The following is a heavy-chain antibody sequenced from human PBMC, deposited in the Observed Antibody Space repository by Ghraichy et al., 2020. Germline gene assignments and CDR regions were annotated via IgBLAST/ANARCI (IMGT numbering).Heavy chain of an antibody. CDR3: VRDQRSYEFWSGYYF. D-gene: IGHD3-3*01. J-gene: IGHJ4*02. V-gene: IGHV4-39*07. CDR2: IYYSGNT. CDR1: GGSISTNSYY. Sequence: SETLSLTSNVSGGSISTNSYYWSWVRQPTGKGLEWIATIYYSGNTYYNPSLESRVTISVDTSKNQFSLRLTSVTAADTAVYYCVRDQRSYEFWSGYYFWGQGALVTVSS.